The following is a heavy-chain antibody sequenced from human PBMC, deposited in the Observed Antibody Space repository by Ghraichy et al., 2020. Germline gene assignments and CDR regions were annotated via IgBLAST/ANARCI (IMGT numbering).Heavy chain of an antibody. CDR3: AKDRAWGIVGAADY. D-gene: IGHD1-26*01. CDR1: GFTFSSYA. J-gene: IGHJ4*02. CDR2: ISGSGGST. V-gene: IGHV3-23*01. Sequence: GESLNISCAASGFTFSSYAMSWVRQAPGKGLEWVSAISGSGGSTYYADSVKGRFTISRDNSKNTLYLQMNSLRAEDTAVYYCAKDRAWGIVGAADYWGQGTLVTVSS.